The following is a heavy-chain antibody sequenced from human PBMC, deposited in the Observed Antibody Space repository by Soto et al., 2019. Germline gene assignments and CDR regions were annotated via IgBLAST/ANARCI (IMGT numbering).Heavy chain of an antibody. V-gene: IGHV3-30-3*01. CDR1: GFTFSNYP. CDR2: ISSDGNNK. Sequence: QVQLVESGGGVVQPGRSLRLSCSASGFTFSNYPMHWVRQAPGKGLEWVAVISSDGNNKYYADSVKGRFTISRDNSKNTLYLQMDSLRAEDTALYYCARLVGYNYVSGRGGWFDPWGQGTLVTVSS. J-gene: IGHJ5*02. CDR3: ARLVGYNYVSGRGGWFDP. D-gene: IGHD5-18*01.